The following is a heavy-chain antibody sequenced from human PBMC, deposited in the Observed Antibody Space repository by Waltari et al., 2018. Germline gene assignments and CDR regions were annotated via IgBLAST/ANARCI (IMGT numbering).Heavy chain of an antibody. V-gene: IGHV1-8*02. J-gene: IGHJ4*02. Sequence: QVQLVQSGAEVKKPGASVKVSCKASGYTFTSYDINWVRQATGQGLEWMGGMTPIIGNTGYGQKCQGRVTMTRNTSRRTAYMELSSLRSEDTALYYCAREVGAWGQGTLVTVSS. CDR1: GYTFTSYD. D-gene: IGHD3-10*01. CDR3: AREVGA. CDR2: MTPIIGNT.